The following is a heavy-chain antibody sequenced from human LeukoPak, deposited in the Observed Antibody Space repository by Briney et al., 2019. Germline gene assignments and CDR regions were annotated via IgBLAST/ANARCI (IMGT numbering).Heavy chain of an antibody. Sequence: GASVTLSFTASGYSFTDYDINWVRQATGQGLEWMGWMNPNTGNTDYAQKFQGRVTMTRDTSISTAYMELSGLRSDDTAIYYCAGGWEPYDYWFDPWGQGTLVTVSS. CDR1: GYSFTDYD. D-gene: IGHD5-12*01. CDR2: MNPNTGNT. J-gene: IGHJ5*02. CDR3: AGGWEPYDYWFDP. V-gene: IGHV1-8*01.